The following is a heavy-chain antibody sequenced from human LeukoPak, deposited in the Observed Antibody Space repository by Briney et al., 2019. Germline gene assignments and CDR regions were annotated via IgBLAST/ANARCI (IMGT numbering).Heavy chain of an antibody. CDR2: IRYDGSNK. Sequence: PGGSLRLSCAASGFTFSSYGMHWVRQAPGKGLEWVAFIRYDGSNKYYADSVKGRFTISRDNSKNTLYLQMNSLRAEDTAVYYCASKVGAPGRSDYWGQGTLVTVSS. D-gene: IGHD1-26*01. CDR1: GFTFSSYG. J-gene: IGHJ4*02. CDR3: ASKVGAPGRSDY. V-gene: IGHV3-30*02.